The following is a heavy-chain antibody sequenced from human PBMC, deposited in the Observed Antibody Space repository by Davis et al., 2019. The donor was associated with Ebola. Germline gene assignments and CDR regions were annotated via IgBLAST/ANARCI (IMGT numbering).Heavy chain of an antibody. J-gene: IGHJ4*02. CDR2: IYYSGST. CDR1: GGSISSSSYY. Sequence: SETLSLTCTVSGGSISSSSYYWDWIRQPPGKGLEWIGSIYYSGSTYYNPSLKSRVTISVDTSKNQFSLKLSSVTAADTAVYYCARGSRWGQGTLVTVSS. CDR3: ARGSR. D-gene: IGHD6-6*01. V-gene: IGHV4-39*01.